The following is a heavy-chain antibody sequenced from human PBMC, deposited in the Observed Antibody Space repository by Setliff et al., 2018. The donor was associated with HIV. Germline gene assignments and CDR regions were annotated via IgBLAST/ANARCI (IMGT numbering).Heavy chain of an antibody. CDR3: ARGRDVIRDTYYSYFYMDV. Sequence: SETLSLTCAVYGETFNDYFWTWIRQSPGKGLEWIGELNHSGDINQNPSLKSGFTLSVDTSKNQFSPRLTSVTAADRAVYYCARGRDVIRDTYYSYFYMDVWSRGTAVTVSS. CDR2: LNHSGDI. V-gene: IGHV4-34*01. J-gene: IGHJ6*04. CDR1: GETFNDYF. D-gene: IGHD3-22*01.